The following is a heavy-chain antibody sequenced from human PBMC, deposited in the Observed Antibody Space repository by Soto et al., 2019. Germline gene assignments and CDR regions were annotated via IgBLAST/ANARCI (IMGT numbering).Heavy chain of an antibody. CDR3: ARDGLSGTYSDY. Sequence: QVLLVQSGAEVKKPGASVKVSCKASGYTFTSCAITWVRQAPGHWLEWRGWISPYSGNTHYPQKFQGRVTMTTDTSTNTAYMELRSLTSDDTALYYCARDGLSGTYSDYWGQGTLVTVSS. D-gene: IGHD1-26*01. CDR1: GYTFTSCA. J-gene: IGHJ4*02. V-gene: IGHV1-18*01. CDR2: ISPYSGNT.